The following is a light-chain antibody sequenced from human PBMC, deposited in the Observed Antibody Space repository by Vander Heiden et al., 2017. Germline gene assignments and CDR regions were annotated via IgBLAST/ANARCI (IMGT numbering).Light chain of an antibody. Sequence: NFMLPQPHSVSESPGTKVTISCTRSSGRSGRNYVQWYQQSPGRSPSNVFYEDNQRPSGVPDRFSGSIDSSSTSASRTIAGRKTEDEDDYYWQAEDSSIVVFGGGTKLTVL. CDR1: SGRSGRNY. V-gene: IGLV6-57*01. J-gene: IGLJ2*01. CDR3: QAEDSSIVV. CDR2: EDN.